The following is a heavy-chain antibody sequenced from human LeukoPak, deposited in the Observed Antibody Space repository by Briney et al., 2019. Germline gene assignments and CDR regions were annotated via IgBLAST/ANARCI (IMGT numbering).Heavy chain of an antibody. CDR1: GYTFTDYY. CDR2: SNPNNGVT. J-gene: IGHJ3*02. D-gene: IGHD3-16*02. V-gene: IGHV1-2*02. Sequence: ASVKVSCKASGYTFTDYYVHWVRQVPGQGLEWIAWSNPNNGVTDSAQKFQGRVTMTRDTSINTLYMELSELKADDTAVYYCARVRLRLGELSPHDAFDIWGQGTMVTVSS. CDR3: ARVRLRLGELSPHDAFDI.